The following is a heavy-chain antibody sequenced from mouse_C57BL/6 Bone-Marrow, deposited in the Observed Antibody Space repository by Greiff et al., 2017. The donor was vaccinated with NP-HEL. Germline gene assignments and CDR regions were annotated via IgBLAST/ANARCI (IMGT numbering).Heavy chain of an antibody. CDR2: ISDGGSYT. J-gene: IGHJ4*01. D-gene: IGHD2-4*01. CDR1: GFTFSSYA. V-gene: IGHV5-4*01. Sequence: EVQGVESGGGLVKPGGSLKLSCAASGFTFSSYALSWVRQTPEKRLEWVATISDGGSYTYYPDNVKGRFTISRDNAKNNLYLQMSHLKSEDTAMYDCARDRPTMITRYAMDYWGQGTSVTVSS. CDR3: ARDRPTMITRYAMDY.